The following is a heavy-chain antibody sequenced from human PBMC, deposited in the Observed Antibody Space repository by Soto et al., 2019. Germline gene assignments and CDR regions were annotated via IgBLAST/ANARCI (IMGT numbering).Heavy chain of an antibody. V-gene: IGHV5-10-1*01. Sequence: PGESLKISCKGSGYSFTSYWISWVRQMPGKGLEWMGRIDPSDSYTNYSPSFQGHVTISADKSISTAYLQWSGLKASDTAMYYCARRDSYDRYYYYGMDVWGQGTTVTVSS. D-gene: IGHD5-18*01. CDR2: IDPSDSYT. CDR3: ARRDSYDRYYYYGMDV. CDR1: GYSFTSYW. J-gene: IGHJ6*02.